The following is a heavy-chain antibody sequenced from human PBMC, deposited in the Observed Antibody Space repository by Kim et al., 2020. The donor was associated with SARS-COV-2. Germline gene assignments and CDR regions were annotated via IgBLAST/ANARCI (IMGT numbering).Heavy chain of an antibody. J-gene: IGHJ4*02. CDR3: ATGGVTAMPFDY. Sequence: SETLSLTCTVSRGSISSGDYYWSWLRQPPGKGLEWMGYIYTSGTTNYNPSLKSRVTISLDTSKSQFSLKVNSVTAADTAVYYCATGGVTAMPFDYWGQGILVTVSS. CDR2: IYTSGTT. CDR1: RGSISSGDYY. D-gene: IGHD2-21*02. V-gene: IGHV4-30-4*01.